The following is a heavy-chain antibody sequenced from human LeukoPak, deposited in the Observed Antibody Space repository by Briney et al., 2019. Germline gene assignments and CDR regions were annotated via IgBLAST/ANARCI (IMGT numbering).Heavy chain of an antibody. CDR1: GYSFTSYW. J-gene: IGHJ4*02. CDR2: IYPGDSDT. CDR3: ARHQGYNYGYVDY. D-gene: IGHD5-18*01. V-gene: IGHV5-51*01. Sequence: GESLKISCKGSGYSFTSYWIGWVRQMPGKGLEWMGIIYPGDSDTRYSPSFQGQVTISADKSINTAYLQWSSLKATDTAMYYCARHQGYNYGYVDYWGQGTLVTVSS.